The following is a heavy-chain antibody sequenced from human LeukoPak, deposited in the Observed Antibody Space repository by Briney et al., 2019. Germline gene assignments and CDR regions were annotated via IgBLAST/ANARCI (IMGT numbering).Heavy chain of an antibody. CDR3: ARSSSWYGGSAFDI. CDR1: GGSISSGGYY. CDR2: IYHSGSP. V-gene: IGHV4-30-2*01. D-gene: IGHD6-13*01. Sequence: PSQTLSLTCAVSGGSISSGGYYWSWIRQPPGKGLEWIGYIYHSGSPYYNPPRKRRVTISVDRSKNQFSLKLSSVTAADTAVYYCARSSSWYGGSAFDIRGQGTMVTVSS. J-gene: IGHJ3*02.